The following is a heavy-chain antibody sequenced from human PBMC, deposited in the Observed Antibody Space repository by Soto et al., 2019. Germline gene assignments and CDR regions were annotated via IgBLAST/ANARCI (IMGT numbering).Heavy chain of an antibody. CDR3: ARQASTVTNNWFDP. CDR2: ISSSSSYI. D-gene: IGHD4-17*01. CDR1: GFTFYSYS. V-gene: IGHV3-21*01. J-gene: IGHJ5*02. Sequence: PGGSLRLSCAASGFTFYSYSMNWVRQAPGKGLEWVSSISSSSSYIYYADSVKGRFTISRDNAKNSLYLQMNSLRAEDTVVYYCARQASTVTNNWFDPWGQGTLVTVSS.